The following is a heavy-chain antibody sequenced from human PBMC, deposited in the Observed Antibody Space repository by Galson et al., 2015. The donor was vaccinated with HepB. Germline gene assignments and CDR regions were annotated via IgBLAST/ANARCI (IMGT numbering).Heavy chain of an antibody. CDR3: AKEYSSGYGAFDI. CDR2: ISYDGSNK. J-gene: IGHJ3*02. CDR1: GFTFSSYG. D-gene: IGHD3-22*01. Sequence: SLRLSCAASGFTFSSYGMHWVRQAPGKGLGWVAVISYDGSNKYYANSVKARFTISRDNSKTTLYLQTNSLRAEDTAVYYCAKEYSSGYGAFDICGQVTMDSVSS. V-gene: IGHV3-30*18.